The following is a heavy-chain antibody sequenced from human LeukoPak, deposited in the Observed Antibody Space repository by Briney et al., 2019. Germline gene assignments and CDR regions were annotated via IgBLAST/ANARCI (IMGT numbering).Heavy chain of an antibody. D-gene: IGHD2-2*01. Sequence: ASVKVSCKASGYTFTGYYMHWVRQAPGQGLEWMGWINPNSGGTNYAQKFQGRVTMTRDTSISTAYMELSRLRSDDTAVYYCARANIVVVPAASDCWGQGTLVTVSS. V-gene: IGHV1-2*02. J-gene: IGHJ4*02. CDR2: INPNSGGT. CDR1: GYTFTGYY. CDR3: ARANIVVVPAASDC.